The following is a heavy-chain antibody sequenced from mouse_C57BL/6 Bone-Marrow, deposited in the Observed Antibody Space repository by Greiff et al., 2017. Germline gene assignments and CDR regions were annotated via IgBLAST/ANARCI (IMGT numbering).Heavy chain of an antibody. J-gene: IGHJ4*01. CDR3: ARPQGYGMDY. CDR1: GFTFSSYG. V-gene: IGHV5-6*01. Sequence: EVQLVESGGDLVKPGGSLKLSCAASGFTFSSYGMSWVRQTPDKRLEWVATISSGGSYTYYPDSVKGRFTISRDNAKNTLYLQMSSLKSEDTAMCYCARPQGYGMDYWGQGTSVTVSS. CDR2: ISSGGSYT.